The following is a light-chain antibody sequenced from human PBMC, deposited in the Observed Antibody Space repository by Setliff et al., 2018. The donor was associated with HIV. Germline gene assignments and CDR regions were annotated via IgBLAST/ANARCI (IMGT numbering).Light chain of an antibody. V-gene: IGLV3-21*03. CDR1: NIGSKS. CDR2: DDN. CDR3: QVWDSSSDHHV. J-gene: IGLJ1*01. Sequence: SSELTQPPSVSVAPGKTARITCGGNNIGSKSVHWYQQKTGQAPVLVVYDDNDRPSGIPERFSGTNSGNTATLTISRVEAGDEADYYCQVWDSSSDHHVFGTGTKVTVL.